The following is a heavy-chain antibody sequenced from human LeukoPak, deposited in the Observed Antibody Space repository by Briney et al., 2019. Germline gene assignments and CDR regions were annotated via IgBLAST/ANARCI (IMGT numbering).Heavy chain of an antibody. CDR2: ISSSSSYI. D-gene: IGHD3-22*01. J-gene: IGHJ4*02. Sequence: GGSLRLSCAASGFTFSSYSMNWVRQAPGKGLEWVSSISSSSSYIYYAGSVKGRFTISRDNAKNSLYLQMNSLRAEDTAVYYCARDPDSSGPGVYFDYWGQGTLVTVSS. V-gene: IGHV3-21*01. CDR3: ARDPDSSGPGVYFDY. CDR1: GFTFSSYS.